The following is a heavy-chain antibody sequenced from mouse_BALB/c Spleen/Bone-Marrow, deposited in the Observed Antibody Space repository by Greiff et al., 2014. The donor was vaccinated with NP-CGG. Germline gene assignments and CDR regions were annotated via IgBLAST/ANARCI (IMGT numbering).Heavy chain of an antibody. V-gene: IGHV14-3*02. CDR3: ARFPYDYGGGDY. CDR2: IDPANGNT. Sequence: VQLQQSGAELVKPGASAKLSCTASGFNIKDTYMHWVKQRPEQGLEWIGRIDPANGNTKYDPKFQGKATITADTSSNTAYLQLSSLTSEDAAVYYCARFPYDYGGGDYWGQGTTLTVSS. D-gene: IGHD2-4*01. CDR1: GFNIKDTY. J-gene: IGHJ2*01.